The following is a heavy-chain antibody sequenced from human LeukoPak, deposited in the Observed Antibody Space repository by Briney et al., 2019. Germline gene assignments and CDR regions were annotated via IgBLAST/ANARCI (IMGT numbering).Heavy chain of an antibody. D-gene: IGHD5-18*01. CDR3: ARHGNHVGGIQLWLSLDY. J-gene: IGHJ4*02. Sequence: SETLSLTCTVSGGSISSFYWSWIRQPPGKGLEWIGYIPYIGSTNYNPSLKSRVTISVDTSKNQFSLKLSSVTAADTAVYYCARHGNHVGGIQLWLSLDYWGQGTLVTVSS. CDR2: IPYIGST. V-gene: IGHV4-59*08. CDR1: GGSISSFY.